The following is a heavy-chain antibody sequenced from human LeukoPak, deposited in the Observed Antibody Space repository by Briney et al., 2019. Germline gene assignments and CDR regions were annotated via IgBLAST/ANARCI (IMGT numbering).Heavy chain of an antibody. Sequence: GGSLRLYCAASGFTFSSYGMHWVRQAPGKGLEWVAVIWYDGSNKYYADSVKGRFTISRDKSKNTLDVQMNSLGAEDTAVYYCARGKYYYDSSGYYYGDLLYYFDYWGQGTLVTVSS. J-gene: IGHJ4*02. V-gene: IGHV3-33*01. CDR3: ARGKYYYDSSGYYYGDLLYYFDY. CDR1: GFTFSSYG. D-gene: IGHD3-22*01. CDR2: IWYDGSNK.